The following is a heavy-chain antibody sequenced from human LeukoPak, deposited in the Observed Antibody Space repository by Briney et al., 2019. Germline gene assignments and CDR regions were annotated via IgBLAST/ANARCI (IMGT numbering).Heavy chain of an antibody. D-gene: IGHD4-23*01. CDR3: ARGSMTTVVTENWFDP. Sequence: AGGSLRLSCAASGFTVFSNYMSWVRQAPGKGLEWVSVIYGGGSTYYADSVKGRFTISRHNSKSTLYLEMNSLRSEDTAVYYCARGSMTTVVTENWFDPWGQGTLVTVSS. CDR1: GFTVFSNY. CDR2: IYGGGST. V-gene: IGHV3-53*04. J-gene: IGHJ5*02.